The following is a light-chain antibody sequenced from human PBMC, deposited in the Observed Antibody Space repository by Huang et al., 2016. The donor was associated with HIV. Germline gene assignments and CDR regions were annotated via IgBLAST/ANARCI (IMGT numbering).Light chain of an antibody. CDR1: QRVSGK. J-gene: IGKJ4*01. Sequence: EIVMTQSPATLSVSPGERATLSCRASQRVSGKLAWYQQRPGQAPRLLIYGASTRVPGISDRFSGSGSGTEFTLTITSLQSEDFAVYYCQQYDKWPPLTFGGGTKVDIK. CDR2: GAS. CDR3: QQYDKWPPLT. V-gene: IGKV3-15*01.